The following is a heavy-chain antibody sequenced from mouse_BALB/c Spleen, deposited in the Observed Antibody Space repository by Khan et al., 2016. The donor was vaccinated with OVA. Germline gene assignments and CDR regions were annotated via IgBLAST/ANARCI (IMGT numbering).Heavy chain of an antibody. D-gene: IGHD1-1*02. V-gene: IGHV5-6*01. CDR2: INTGGHYT. Sequence: EVQRVESGGDLVKPGGSLKLSCAASGFTFSTYGMSWVRQTPDKRLEWVATINTGGHYTYYIDSVKGRFTISRDNARNTLYLQMSSLKSEDTAMYYCTRLAYYYNSEGFAYWGQGTLVTVSA. CDR3: TRLAYYYNSEGFAY. CDR1: GFTFSTYG. J-gene: IGHJ3*01.